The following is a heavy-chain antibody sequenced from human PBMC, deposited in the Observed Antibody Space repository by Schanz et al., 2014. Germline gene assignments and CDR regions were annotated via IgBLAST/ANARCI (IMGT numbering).Heavy chain of an antibody. J-gene: IGHJ5*02. CDR2: INPNSGGT. V-gene: IGHV1-2*06. Sequence: QVQLVQSGAEVKKPGASMKVSCKASGRTFIVYHVLHWVRQAPGQGLEWMGRINPNSGGTNYAQKFQGRVTMTRDTSISTAYMELSRLRSDDTAVYYCARDYGDSQFDPWGQGTLVTVSS. D-gene: IGHD4-17*01. CDR1: GRTFIVYH. CDR3: ARDYGDSQFDP.